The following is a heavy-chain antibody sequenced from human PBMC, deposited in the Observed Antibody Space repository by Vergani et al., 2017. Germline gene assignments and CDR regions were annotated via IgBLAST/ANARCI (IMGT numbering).Heavy chain of an antibody. CDR3: ARMGLRTVNDY. V-gene: IGHV1-2*02. CDR2: INPNSGGT. J-gene: IGHJ4*02. D-gene: IGHD4-11*01. CDR1: GYPFTSYY. Sequence: QVQLVQSGAEVKKPGASVKVSCKASGYPFTSYYMHWVRQAPGQGLDWMGIINPNSGGTNDAQKLQGRVTMTRDTSISTAYMELSRLRSDDTAVYYCARMGLRTVNDYWGQGTLVTVSS.